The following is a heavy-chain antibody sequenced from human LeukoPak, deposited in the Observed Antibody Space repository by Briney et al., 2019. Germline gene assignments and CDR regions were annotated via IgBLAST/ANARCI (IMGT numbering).Heavy chain of an antibody. CDR2: ISYDGSNK. Sequence: PGGSLRLSCAASGYTFSSYAMHWVRQAPGKGLEWVAVISYDGSNKYYADSVKGRFTISRDNSKNTLYLQMNSLRAEDTAVYYCAKAFGAHFDYWGQGTLVTLSS. CDR3: AKAFGAHFDY. CDR1: GYTFSSYA. J-gene: IGHJ4*02. V-gene: IGHV3-30-3*01. D-gene: IGHD3-16*01.